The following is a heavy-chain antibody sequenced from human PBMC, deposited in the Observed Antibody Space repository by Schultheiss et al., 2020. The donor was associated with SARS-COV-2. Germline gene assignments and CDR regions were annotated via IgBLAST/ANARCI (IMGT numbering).Heavy chain of an antibody. D-gene: IGHD5-24*01. J-gene: IGHJ3*02. Sequence: GGSLRLSCVTSGFTFSDFWMHWVRQAPGKGLVWVGHISNDGRSARYGDSVKGRFTISRDNSKNSLYLQMNSLRTEDTALYYCAKEIGHRRDGYNWGVAFDIWGQGTMVTVSS. CDR2: ISNDGRSA. CDR1: GFTFSDFW. V-gene: IGHV3-74*01. CDR3: AKEIGHRRDGYNWGVAFDI.